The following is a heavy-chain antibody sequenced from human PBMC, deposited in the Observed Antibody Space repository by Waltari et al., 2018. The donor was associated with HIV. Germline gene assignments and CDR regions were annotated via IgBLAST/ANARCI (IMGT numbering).Heavy chain of an antibody. V-gene: IGHV4-59*01. J-gene: IGHJ4*02. CDR1: GDSINTYS. CDR3: ARDADGLDY. Sequence: QVQLQESGPGLVKPAETLSLTCTVSGDSINTYSWSWLRQPPGKGLEWIGHIEYSGSTKDNPARTSRVRIAVDTSKKQISLKVKSGTTADTAMYYCARDADGLDYWGQGTLVTVSS. CDR2: IEYSGST.